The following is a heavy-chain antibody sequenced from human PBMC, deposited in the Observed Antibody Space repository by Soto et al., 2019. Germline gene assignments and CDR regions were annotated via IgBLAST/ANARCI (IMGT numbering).Heavy chain of an antibody. J-gene: IGHJ4*02. V-gene: IGHV4-34*01. CDR3: ARDKSTGLFDY. D-gene: IGHD2-8*02. Sequence: QVQLQQWGAGLLKPSETLSLTCAVYGGSFSGYYWTWIRQPPGTGLEWIGEINHSGSTNYNPSLKSRVTISVDTSKNQFSRKLTSVTAADTAVYYWARDKSTGLFDYGGQGTLVTVSS. CDR2: INHSGST. CDR1: GGSFSGYY.